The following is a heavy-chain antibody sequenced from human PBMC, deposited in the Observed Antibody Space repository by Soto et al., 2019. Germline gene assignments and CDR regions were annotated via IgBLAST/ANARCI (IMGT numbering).Heavy chain of an antibody. V-gene: IGHV3-21*01. Sequence: GGSLRLSCAASGFTFSSYSMNWVRQAPGKGLEWVSSISSSSSYIYYADTVKGRFTISRDNAKNSLYLQMNSLRAEDTAVYYCARDSASILYDSLLDVWGQGTTVTVSS. CDR3: ARDSASILYDSLLDV. CDR2: ISSSSSYI. J-gene: IGHJ6*02. CDR1: GFTFSSYS. D-gene: IGHD3-22*01.